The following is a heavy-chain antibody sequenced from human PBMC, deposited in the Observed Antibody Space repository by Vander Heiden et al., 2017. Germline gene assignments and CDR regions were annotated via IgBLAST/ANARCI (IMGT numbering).Heavy chain of an antibody. J-gene: IGHJ6*02. D-gene: IGHD1-1*01. Sequence: APGKGLEWVAVISYDGSNKYYADSVKGRFTISRDNSKNTLYLQMNSLRAEDTAVYYCARETGLEPPLVPGMDVWGQGTTVTVSS. CDR3: ARETGLEPPLVPGMDV. V-gene: IGHV3-30*04. CDR2: ISYDGSNK.